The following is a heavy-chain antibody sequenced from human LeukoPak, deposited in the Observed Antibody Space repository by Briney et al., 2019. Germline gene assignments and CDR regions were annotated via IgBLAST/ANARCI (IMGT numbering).Heavy chain of an antibody. V-gene: IGHV4-39*07. D-gene: IGHD6-13*01. CDR2: IYYSGST. CDR3: ARRVSTAEYYFDY. J-gene: IGHJ4*02. Sequence: SETLSLTCTVSGGSISSSSYYWGWIRQPPGKGLEWIGSIYYSGSTYYNPSLKSRVTISVDTSKNQFSLKLSSVTAADTAVYYCARRVSTAEYYFDYWGQGTLVTVSS. CDR1: GGSISSSSYY.